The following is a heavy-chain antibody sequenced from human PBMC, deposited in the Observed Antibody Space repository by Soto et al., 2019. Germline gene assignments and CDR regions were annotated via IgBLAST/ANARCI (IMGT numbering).Heavy chain of an antibody. V-gene: IGHV5-51*01. D-gene: IGHD3-10*01. CDR3: ARGDSTPYYYYGMDV. CDR1: GYSFSNYW. Sequence: GESLKISCKGYGYSFSNYWIGWVRQMPGKGLEWMGIIYPGDSDTRYSPSFEGQVSISADKSISTAYLQWSSLKASDTAIYYCARGDSTPYYYYGMDVWGQGTTVTV. CDR2: IYPGDSDT. J-gene: IGHJ6*02.